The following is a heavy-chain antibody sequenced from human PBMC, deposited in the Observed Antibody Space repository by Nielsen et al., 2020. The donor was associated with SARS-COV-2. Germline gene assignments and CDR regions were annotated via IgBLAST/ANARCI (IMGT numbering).Heavy chain of an antibody. D-gene: IGHD3-3*01. Sequence: SETLSLTCTVFGGSIGSYYWSWIRQPPGKGLEWIGHIFNTGSTNYNPSLKSRVTISVDTSKNQFSLKLSSVTAADTAVYYCARQLSYDFWSGFRGAFDIWGQGTMVTVSS. CDR2: IFNTGST. CDR3: ARQLSYDFWSGFRGAFDI. V-gene: IGHV4-59*08. CDR1: GGSIGSYY. J-gene: IGHJ3*02.